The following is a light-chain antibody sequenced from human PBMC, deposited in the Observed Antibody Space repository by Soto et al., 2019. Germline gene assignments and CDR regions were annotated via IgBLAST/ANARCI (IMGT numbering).Light chain of an antibody. V-gene: IGKV3-20*01. CDR2: GAS. CDR3: QQYGSSPLT. Sequence: EIVLTQSPGTLSLSPGERATLSCRASQSVSSYSVAWYQQKPGQAPRLLIYGASSRATGIPDRFSGSGSGTDFTLTISRLEPEDCAVYYCQQYGSSPLTFGQGTKLEIK. J-gene: IGKJ2*01. CDR1: QSVSSYS.